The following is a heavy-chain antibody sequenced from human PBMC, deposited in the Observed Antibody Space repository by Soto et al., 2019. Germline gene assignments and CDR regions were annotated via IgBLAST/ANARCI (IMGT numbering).Heavy chain of an antibody. V-gene: IGHV4-34*01. CDR2: INHSGST. D-gene: IGHD2-15*01. Sequence: PSETLSLTCAVYGGSFSGYYWSWIRQPPGKGLEWIGEINHSGSTNYNPSLKSRVTISVDTSKDQFSLKLSSVTAADTAVYYCATLGYCSGGSCPDVGWFDPWGQGTLVTVSS. CDR3: ATLGYCSGGSCPDVGWFDP. CDR1: GGSFSGYY. J-gene: IGHJ5*02.